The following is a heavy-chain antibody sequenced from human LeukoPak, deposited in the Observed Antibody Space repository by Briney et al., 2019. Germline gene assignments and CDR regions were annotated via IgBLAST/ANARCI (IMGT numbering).Heavy chain of an antibody. CDR1: GGSISSSSYY. V-gene: IGHV4-39*07. Sequence: PSETLSLTCTVSGGSISSSSYYWGWIRQPPGKGLEWIGSIYYSGSTYYNPSLKSRVTISIDTSKNQFSLKLSSVTAADTAVYYCARVRGDCTNGVCYEYYMDVWGKGTTVTVSS. D-gene: IGHD2-8*01. J-gene: IGHJ6*03. CDR2: IYYSGST. CDR3: ARVRGDCTNGVCYEYYMDV.